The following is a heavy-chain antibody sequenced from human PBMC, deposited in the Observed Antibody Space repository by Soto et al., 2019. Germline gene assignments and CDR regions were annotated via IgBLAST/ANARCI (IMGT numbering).Heavy chain of an antibody. Sequence: SETLSLTCTVSGGSISSYYWSWIRQPPGKGLEWIGYIYYSGSTNYNPSLKSRVTISVDTSKNQFSLKLSSVTAADTAVYYCARDLGYYYGSGSHYYGMDVWGQGTTVTVSS. CDR1: GGSISSYY. CDR2: IYYSGST. D-gene: IGHD3-10*01. J-gene: IGHJ6*02. CDR3: ARDLGYYYGSGSHYYGMDV. V-gene: IGHV4-59*01.